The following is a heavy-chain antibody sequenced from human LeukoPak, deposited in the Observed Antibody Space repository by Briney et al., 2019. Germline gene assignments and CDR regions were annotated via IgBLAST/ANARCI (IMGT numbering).Heavy chain of an antibody. Sequence: ASVKVSCKASGYPFTGYYMHWVRQAPGQGLEWMAWINPNSGGTNYAQKFQGRVTVTRDTSISTAYMELSRLRSDDTAVNYCARGMEPLNLYYMDVWGKGTTVTVSS. CDR3: ARGMEPLNLYYMDV. J-gene: IGHJ6*03. V-gene: IGHV1-2*02. D-gene: IGHD1-26*01. CDR1: GYPFTGYY. CDR2: INPNSGGT.